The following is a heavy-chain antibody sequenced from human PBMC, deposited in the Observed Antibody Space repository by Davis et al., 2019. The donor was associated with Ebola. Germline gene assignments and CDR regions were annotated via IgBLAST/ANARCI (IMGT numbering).Heavy chain of an antibody. V-gene: IGHV3-30*18. D-gene: IGHD4-23*01. J-gene: IGHJ4*02. CDR2: ISYDGSNK. Sequence: GESLKISCAASGFTFSSYGMHWVRQAPGKGLEWVAVISYDGSNKYYADSVKGRFTISRDNSKNTLYLQMNSLRAEDTAMYYCAKDGDYGGNSAVSNYYFDYWGQGTLVTVSS. CDR1: GFTFSSYG. CDR3: AKDGDYGGNSAVSNYYFDY.